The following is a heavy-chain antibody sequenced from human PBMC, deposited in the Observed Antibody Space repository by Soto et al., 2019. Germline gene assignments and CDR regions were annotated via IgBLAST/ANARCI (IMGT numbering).Heavy chain of an antibody. CDR1: GVSFSGYY. Sequence: SVTLSLTCAVYGVSFSGYYWIWLRQPPGKELEWIGEINHSGSTNYNPSLKSRVTISVDTSKNQFSLKLTSVTAADTAVYYCARDKITGLFDYWGQGTLVTVSS. V-gene: IGHV4-34*01. CDR3: ARDKITGLFDY. J-gene: IGHJ4*02. CDR2: INHSGST. D-gene: IGHD2-8*02.